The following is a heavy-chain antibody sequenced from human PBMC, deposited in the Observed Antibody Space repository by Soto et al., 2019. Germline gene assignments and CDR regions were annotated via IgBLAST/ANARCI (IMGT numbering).Heavy chain of an antibody. J-gene: IGHJ4*02. V-gene: IGHV1-18*01. CDR2: ISAYNGNT. D-gene: IGHD3-22*01. CDR1: GYTFTSYG. Sequence: ASVKVSCKSSGYTFTSYGISWVRQAPGQGLEWMGWISAYNGNTNYAQKLQGRVTMTTDTSTGTAYMELRSLRSDDTAVYYCARDSPYYYDSSGYYYDWGQGTLVTVSS. CDR3: ARDSPYYYDSSGYYYD.